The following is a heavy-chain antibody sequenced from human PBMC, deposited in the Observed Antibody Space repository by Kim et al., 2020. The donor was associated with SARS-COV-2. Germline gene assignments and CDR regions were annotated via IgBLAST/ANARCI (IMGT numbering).Heavy chain of an antibody. V-gene: IGHV3-15*01. CDR2: IKSKTDGGTT. CDR1: GFTFSNAW. Sequence: GGSLRLSGAASGFTFSNAWMSWVRQAPGKGLEWVGRIKSKTDGGTTDYAAPVKGRFTISRDDSKNTLYLQMNSLKTEDTAVYYCTTGLNCSGGSCYLFRYWGQGTLVTVSS. CDR3: TTGLNCSGGSCYLFRY. J-gene: IGHJ4*02. D-gene: IGHD2-15*01.